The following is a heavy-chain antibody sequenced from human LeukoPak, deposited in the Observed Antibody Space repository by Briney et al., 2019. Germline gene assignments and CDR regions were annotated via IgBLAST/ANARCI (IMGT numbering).Heavy chain of an antibody. CDR3: AADRGYCSGGSCYQGNYFDY. CDR1: GGSISSGGYY. J-gene: IGHJ4*02. CDR2: IYYSGST. Sequence: SETLSLTCAVSGGSISSGGYYWSWIRQHPGKGLEWIGYIYYSGSTYYNSSPKSRVTISVDTSKNQFSLKLSSVTAADTAVYYCAADRGYCSGGSCYQGNYFDYWGQGTLVTVSS. D-gene: IGHD2-15*01. V-gene: IGHV4-31*11.